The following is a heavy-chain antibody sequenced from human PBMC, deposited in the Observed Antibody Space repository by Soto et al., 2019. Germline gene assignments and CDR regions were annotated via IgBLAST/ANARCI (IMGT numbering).Heavy chain of an antibody. Sequence: EVPLVESGGGLVQPGGSLRLSCAVSGFTVSSSHMSWVRQAPGKGLEWVSVTYSGDSTNYADSVKGRFTISRDNSKNTVYLQMNSLRAEDTAVYYCARDRYSGSYYVDCWGQGTLVTVSS. J-gene: IGHJ4*02. CDR3: ARDRYSGSYYVDC. CDR2: TYSGDST. V-gene: IGHV3-66*01. D-gene: IGHD1-26*01. CDR1: GFTVSSSH.